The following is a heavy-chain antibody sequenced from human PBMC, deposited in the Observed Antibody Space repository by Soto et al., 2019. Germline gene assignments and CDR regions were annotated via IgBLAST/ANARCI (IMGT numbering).Heavy chain of an antibody. CDR1: GGSISSYY. V-gene: IGHV4-59*01. Sequence: SETLSLTCTVSGGSISSYYWSWIRQPPGKGLEWIGYIYYSGSTNYNPSLKSRVTISVDTSKNQFSLKLSSVTAADTAVYYCARYYSSGWYGLFDYWGQGTLVTVS. CDR2: IYYSGST. J-gene: IGHJ4*02. D-gene: IGHD6-19*01. CDR3: ARYYSSGWYGLFDY.